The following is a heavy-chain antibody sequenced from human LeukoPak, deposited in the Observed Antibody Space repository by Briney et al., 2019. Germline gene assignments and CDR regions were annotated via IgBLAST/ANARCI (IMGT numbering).Heavy chain of an antibody. J-gene: IGHJ5*02. CDR3: ASAEYYHDSSGYYFNNWFDP. CDR1: GYTFTGYY. D-gene: IGHD3-22*01. Sequence: ASVKVSCKASGYTFTGYYMHWVRQAPGQGLEWMGWINPNSGGTNYAQKFQGRVTMTRDTSISTAYMELSRLRSDDTAVYYCASAEYYHDSSGYYFNNWFDPWGQGTLVTVSS. CDR2: INPNSGGT. V-gene: IGHV1-2*02.